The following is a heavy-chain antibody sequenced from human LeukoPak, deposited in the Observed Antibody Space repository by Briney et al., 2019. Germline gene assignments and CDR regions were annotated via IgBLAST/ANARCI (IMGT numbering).Heavy chain of an antibody. V-gene: IGHV3-69-1*01. CDR3: ADPPSDF. J-gene: IGHJ4*02. Sequence: PGGSLRLSCAAPGLTFSDYAMSWFRQAPGEGLEWVSGITSGFTPHYADSVKGRFTISRDNAKSPLFLEMSSLRAEDTAVYYCADPPSDFWGQGTLVAVSS. CDR2: ITSGFTP. CDR1: GLTFSDYA.